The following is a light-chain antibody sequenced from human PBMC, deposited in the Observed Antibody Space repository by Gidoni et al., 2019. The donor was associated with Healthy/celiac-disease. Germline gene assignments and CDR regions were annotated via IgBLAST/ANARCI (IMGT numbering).Light chain of an antibody. CDR1: QSISSW. Sequence: DIQMTQSPSTLSASVGDRVTITCRASQSISSWLAWYQQKPGKAPKLLIYKASSLESGVPSRCSGSGAGTEFTITISSLQPDDFATYYCQQYNSSPWTFGQGTKVEIK. V-gene: IGKV1-5*03. J-gene: IGKJ1*01. CDR2: KAS. CDR3: QQYNSSPWT.